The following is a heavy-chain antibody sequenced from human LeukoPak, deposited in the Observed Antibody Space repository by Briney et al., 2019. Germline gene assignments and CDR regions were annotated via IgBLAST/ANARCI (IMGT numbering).Heavy chain of an antibody. D-gene: IGHD1-26*01. CDR2: IYYSGST. CDR3: AVMGAKDY. Sequence: GLEWIGYIYYSGSTNYNPSLKSRVTISVDTSKNQFSLKLSSVTAADTAVYYCAVMGAKDYWGQGTLVTVPS. J-gene: IGHJ4*02. V-gene: IGHV4-59*01.